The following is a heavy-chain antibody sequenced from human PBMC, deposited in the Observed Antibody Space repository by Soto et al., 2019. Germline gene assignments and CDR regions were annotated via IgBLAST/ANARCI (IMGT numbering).Heavy chain of an antibody. J-gene: IGHJ4*02. V-gene: IGHV3-48*02. Sequence: EVQLVESGGGLVQPGGSLRLSCAASGFTFSTYNMNWDRQAPGKGLEWVSYISSSSSTIDYADSVKGRFIISRDNAKNSLYLQMNSLRDEDTAVYYCARSPITTIVVALFDYWGQGTLVTVSS. CDR3: ARSPITTIVVALFDY. D-gene: IGHD3-22*01. CDR2: ISSSSSTI. CDR1: GFTFSTYN.